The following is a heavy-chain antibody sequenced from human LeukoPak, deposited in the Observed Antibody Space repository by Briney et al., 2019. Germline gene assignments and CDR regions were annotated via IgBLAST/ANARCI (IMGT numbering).Heavy chain of an antibody. CDR3: ARDLTVVVVAASDHDAFDI. CDR1: GFTFSSYS. CDR2: ISSSSSSTI. Sequence: GGSLRLSCAASGFTFSSYSMNWVRQAPGKGLEWVSYISSSSSSTIYYADSVKGRFIISRDNAKNSLYLQMNSLRAEDTAVYYCARDLTVVVVAASDHDAFDIWGQGTMVTVSS. J-gene: IGHJ3*02. V-gene: IGHV3-48*01. D-gene: IGHD2-15*01.